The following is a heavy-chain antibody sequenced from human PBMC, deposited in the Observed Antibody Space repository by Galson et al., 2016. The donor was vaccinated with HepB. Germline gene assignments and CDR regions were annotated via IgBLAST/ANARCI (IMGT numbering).Heavy chain of an antibody. J-gene: IGHJ6*03. V-gene: IGHV3-23*01. CDR1: GFTFSIYG. Sequence: SLRLSCAASGFTFSIYGMSWVRRAPGKGLEWVSSISGSSDNTYYSDSVKGRFSISRDSAKSTLFLQMNSLRVEDTAVYFCAKRGGASQLQTDKFYYYFYMDVWGKGTTVTVSS. D-gene: IGHD1-1*01. CDR2: ISGSSDNT. CDR3: AKRGGASQLQTDKFYYYFYMDV.